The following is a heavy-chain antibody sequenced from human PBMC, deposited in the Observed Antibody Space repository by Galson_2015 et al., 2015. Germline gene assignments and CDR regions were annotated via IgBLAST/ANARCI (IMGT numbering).Heavy chain of an antibody. CDR2: VIPILGMG. CDR1: GGTFSSFA. J-gene: IGHJ4*02. CDR3: ATSPRLKCSGGSCYHDY. D-gene: IGHD2-15*01. V-gene: IGHV1-69*04. Sequence: SVKVSCKASGGTFSSFAISWVRQAPGQGLELMGRVIPILGMGNNVQKFQGRVKITADKSTSTSYIELNSLTSEDTAVYYGATSPRLKCSGGSCYHDYWGQGTLVTVSS.